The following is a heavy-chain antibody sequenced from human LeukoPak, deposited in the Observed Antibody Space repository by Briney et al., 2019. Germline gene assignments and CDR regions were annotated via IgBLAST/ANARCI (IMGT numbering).Heavy chain of an antibody. CDR1: GYTFTSYY. D-gene: IGHD2-8*01. CDR2: INPSGGST. V-gene: IGHV1-46*01. CDR3: ARIDGVCSD. J-gene: IGHJ4*02. Sequence: ASVKVSCKASGYTFTSYYMHWVRQAPGQGLEWMGIINPSGGSTSYAQKFQGRVTMTTDTSTSTAYMELRSLRSDDTAVYYCARIDGVCSDWGQGTLVTVSS.